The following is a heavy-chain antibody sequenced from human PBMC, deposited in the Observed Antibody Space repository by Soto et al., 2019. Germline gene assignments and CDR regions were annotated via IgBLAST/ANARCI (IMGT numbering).Heavy chain of an antibody. V-gene: IGHV1-8*01. J-gene: IGHJ5*02. D-gene: IGHD2-2*01. CDR2: MNPNSGNT. Sequence: ASVKVSCKASGYTFTSYDINWVRQATGQGLEWMGWMNPNSGNTGYAQKFQGRVTMTRNTSISTAYMELGSLRSEDTAVYYCARAAHRNWFDPWGQGTLVIPSARFDPWGQGTLVTVSS. CDR3: ARAAHRNWFDPWGQGTLVIPSARFDP. CDR1: GYTFTSYD.